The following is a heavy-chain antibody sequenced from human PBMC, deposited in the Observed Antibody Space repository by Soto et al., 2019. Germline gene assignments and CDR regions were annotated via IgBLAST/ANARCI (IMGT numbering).Heavy chain of an antibody. CDR3: AREAHMRGGHSDY. CDR2: IYHSGTT. J-gene: IGHJ4*02. CDR1: GDSISRGGYY. Sequence: PSETLSLTCSVSGDSISRGGYYWTWIRQRPGKALEWIGYIYHSGTTYYNPSLKSRLHMSVDTSENQFSLKLSSVTAADTAVYFCAREAHMRGGHSDYWGQGTLVPVSP. V-gene: IGHV4-31*03. D-gene: IGHD2-15*01.